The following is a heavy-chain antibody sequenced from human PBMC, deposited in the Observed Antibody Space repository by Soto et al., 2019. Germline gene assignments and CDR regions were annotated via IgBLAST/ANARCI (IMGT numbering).Heavy chain of an antibody. D-gene: IGHD6-19*01. V-gene: IGHV4-30-4*08. CDR3: ARRAVAGPSAWGGYYYMDV. CDR1: GGSISSSTYF. J-gene: IGHJ6*03. CDR2: IYYSVST. Sequence: SETLSLTCTVSGGSISSSTYFWGWIRQPPGKGLEWIGYIYYSVSTYYNPSLKSRVTISVDTSKNQFSLKLSSVTAADTAVYYCARRAVAGPSAWGGYYYMDVWGKATTVTVSS.